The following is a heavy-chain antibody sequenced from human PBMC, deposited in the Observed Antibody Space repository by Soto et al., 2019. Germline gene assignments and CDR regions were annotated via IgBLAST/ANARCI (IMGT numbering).Heavy chain of an antibody. Sequence: EVQLVESGGGLVKPGGSLRLSCAASGFTFSSYSMNWVRQAPGKGLEWVSSISSSSSYIYYADSLKCRFTISRDNAKNSLYLQMNSLRAEDTAVYYCARDSGRYYSGPRIDYWGQGTLVTVSS. CDR3: ARDSGRYYSGPRIDY. V-gene: IGHV3-21*01. J-gene: IGHJ4*02. D-gene: IGHD1-26*01. CDR1: GFTFSSYS. CDR2: ISSSSSYI.